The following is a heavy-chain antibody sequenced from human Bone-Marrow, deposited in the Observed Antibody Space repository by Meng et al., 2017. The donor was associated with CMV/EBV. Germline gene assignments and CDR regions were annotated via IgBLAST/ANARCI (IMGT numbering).Heavy chain of an antibody. J-gene: IGHJ5*02. CDR1: GFTFSSYG. D-gene: IGHD3-10*01. Sequence: GGSLRFSCAASGFTFSSYGMHWVRQAPGKGLEWVAFIRYDGSNKYYADSVKGRFTISRDNSKNTLYLQMNSLRAEDTAVYYCAKEIRYYYGSESYYSWGQGTLVTSPQ. V-gene: IGHV3-30*02. CDR2: IRYDGSNK. CDR3: AKEIRYYYGSESYYS.